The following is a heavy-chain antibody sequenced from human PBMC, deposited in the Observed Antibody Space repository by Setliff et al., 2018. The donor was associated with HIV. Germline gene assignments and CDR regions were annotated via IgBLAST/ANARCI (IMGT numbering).Heavy chain of an antibody. CDR2: IIPILGIA. CDR1: GDTFSSYA. D-gene: IGHD2-2*01. Sequence: WASVKVSCKASGDTFSSYAISWVRQAPGQGLEWMGGIIPILGIANYAQKFQDRVTITADKSTDTAYMELSSLRSEDTAVYYCARAQYQLLEPPTYNWFDPWGQGTLVTVSS. CDR3: ARAQYQLLEPPTYNWFDP. V-gene: IGHV1-69*10. J-gene: IGHJ5*02.